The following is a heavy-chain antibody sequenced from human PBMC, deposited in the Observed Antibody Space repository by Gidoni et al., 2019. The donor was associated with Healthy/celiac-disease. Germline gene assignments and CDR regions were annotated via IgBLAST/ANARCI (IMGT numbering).Heavy chain of an antibody. CDR2: IYYSGIT. CDR1: GGSIISYY. J-gene: IGHJ3*02. CDR3: ARALIYYYDSSGYSRDAFDI. D-gene: IGHD3-22*01. V-gene: IGHV4-59*01. Sequence: QVQLQESGPGLVKPSEPLPLPCTVPGGSIISYYWRWIRQPPGKGLEWIGYIYYSGITNYNPSLKSRVTISVDTSKNQFSLKLSSVTAADTAVYYCARALIYYYDSSGYSRDAFDIWGQGTMVTVSS.